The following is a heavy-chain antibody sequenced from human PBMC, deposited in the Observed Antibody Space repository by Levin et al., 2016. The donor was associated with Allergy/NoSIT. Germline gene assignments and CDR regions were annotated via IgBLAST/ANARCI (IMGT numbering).Heavy chain of an antibody. CDR1: GFTFSSYW. V-gene: IGHV3-74*01. J-gene: IGHJ6*02. CDR3: HYDFWSGESGMDV. CDR2: INSDGSST. D-gene: IGHD3-3*01. Sequence: GGSLRFSCAASGFTFSSYWMHWVRQAPGKGLVWVSRINSDGSSTSYADSVKGRFTISRDNAKNTLYLQMNSLRAEDTAVYYCHYDFWSGESGMDVWGQGTTVTVSS.